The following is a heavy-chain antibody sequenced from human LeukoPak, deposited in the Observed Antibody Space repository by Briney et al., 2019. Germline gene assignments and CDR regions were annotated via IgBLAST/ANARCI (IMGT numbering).Heavy chain of an antibody. D-gene: IGHD4-23*01. CDR3: ARGRSVVTDFDY. Sequence: SETLSLTCIVSGGSTSSSSYYWGWIRQPPGKGLEWIGSIYYSGSTYYNPSLKSRVTISVDTSKNQFSLKLSSVTAADTAVYYCARGRSVVTDFDYWGQGTLVTVSS. V-gene: IGHV4-39*07. J-gene: IGHJ4*02. CDR1: GGSTSSSSYY. CDR2: IYYSGST.